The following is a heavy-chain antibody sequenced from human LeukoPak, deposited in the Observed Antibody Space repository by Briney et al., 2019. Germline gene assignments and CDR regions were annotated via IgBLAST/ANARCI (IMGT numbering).Heavy chain of an antibody. J-gene: IGHJ4*02. Sequence: GGSLRLSCAASGFTVSSNYMSWVRQAPGKGLEWVSVIYSGGSTYYADSVKGRFTISRDNSKNTLYLQMNSLRAEDTAVYYCASRIVGATSPFDYWGQGTLVTVSS. V-gene: IGHV3-66*01. CDR2: IYSGGST. CDR3: ASRIVGATSPFDY. CDR1: GFTVSSNY. D-gene: IGHD1-26*01.